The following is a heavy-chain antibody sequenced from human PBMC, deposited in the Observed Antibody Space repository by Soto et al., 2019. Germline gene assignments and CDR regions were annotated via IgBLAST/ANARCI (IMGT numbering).Heavy chain of an antibody. CDR1: GGSISSSSYY. J-gene: IGHJ4*02. V-gene: IGHV4-39*01. CDR3: ARRSIAAPGAYYFDY. CDR2: IYYSGST. D-gene: IGHD6-6*01. Sequence: SETLSLTCTVSGGSISSSSYYWGWIRQPPGKGLEWIGSIYYSGSTYYNPSLKSRVNISVDTSKNQFSLKLITVTAADTAVYYCARRSIAAPGAYYFDYWGQGALVTVSS.